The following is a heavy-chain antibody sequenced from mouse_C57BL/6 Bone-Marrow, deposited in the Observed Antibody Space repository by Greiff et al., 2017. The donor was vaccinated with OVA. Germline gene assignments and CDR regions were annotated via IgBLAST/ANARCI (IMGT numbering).Heavy chain of an antibody. Sequence: QVTLKESGPELVKPGASVKISCKASGYAFSSSWMNWVKQRPGKGLEWIGRIYPGDGDTNYNGKFKGKATLTADKSSSTAYMQLSSLTSEDSAVYFCAREGYDYDYYAMDYWGQGTSVTVSS. D-gene: IGHD2-4*01. CDR2: IYPGDGDT. V-gene: IGHV1-82*01. J-gene: IGHJ4*01. CDR1: GYAFSSSW. CDR3: AREGYDYDYYAMDY.